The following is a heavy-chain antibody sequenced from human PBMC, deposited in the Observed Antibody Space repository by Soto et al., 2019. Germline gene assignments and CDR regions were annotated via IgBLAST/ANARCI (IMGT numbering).Heavy chain of an antibody. CDR2: IAVGSGST. V-gene: IGHV1-58*01. D-gene: IGHD2-2*01. CDR3: AAEGGGYCSSTSCSPVGY. CDR1: GFTFTSSA. Sequence: GASVKVSCKASGFTFTSSAVQWVRQARGQRLEWIGWIAVGSGSTNYAQKFQERVTITRDMSTSTAYMELSSLRSEDTAVYYCAAEGGGYCSSTSCSPVGYWGQGTLVTVSS. J-gene: IGHJ4*02.